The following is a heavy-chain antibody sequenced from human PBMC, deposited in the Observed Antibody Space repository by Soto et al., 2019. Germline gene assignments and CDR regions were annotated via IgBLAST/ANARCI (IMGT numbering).Heavy chain of an antibody. CDR1: GGSISSSSYY. CDR2: IYSTVST. J-gene: IGHJ3*02. D-gene: IGHD3-22*01. Sequence: SETLSLTCIVSGGSISSSSYYWGWIRQPPGKGLEWIGTIYSTVSTHYNPSLKSRVTISVDTSKNQFSLKLNSVTAADTAVYYCARLPYYDTPPVTFDIWGQGAMVTVSS. V-gene: IGHV4-39*01. CDR3: ARLPYYDTPPVTFDI.